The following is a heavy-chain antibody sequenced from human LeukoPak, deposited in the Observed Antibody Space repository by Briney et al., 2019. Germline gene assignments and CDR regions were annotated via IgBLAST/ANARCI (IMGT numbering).Heavy chain of an antibody. V-gene: IGHV4-61*01. CDR1: GGSISSGSYY. CDR3: ARSLGIDYYYMDV. Sequence: SETLSLTCTVSGGSISSGSYYWSWIRQPPGKGLEWIGYIYYSGSTNYNPSLKSRVTISVDTSKNQFSLKLSSVTAADTAVYYCARSLGIDYYYMDVWGKGTTVTVSS. J-gene: IGHJ6*03. CDR2: IYYSGST. D-gene: IGHD7-27*01.